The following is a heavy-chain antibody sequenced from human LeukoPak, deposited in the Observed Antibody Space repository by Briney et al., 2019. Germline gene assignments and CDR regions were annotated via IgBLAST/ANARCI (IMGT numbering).Heavy chain of an antibody. V-gene: IGHV3-30-3*01. CDR2: ISYDGSNN. J-gene: IGHJ5*02. Sequence: PGGSLRLSCAASGFTFSSYALDWVRQAPGKGLEWVAVISYDGSNNYYADSVKGRFTISRDNSKNTLYLQMNSLRAEDTAVYYCARGGGSLDTWGQGTLVTVSS. CDR1: GFTFSSYA. CDR3: ARGGGSLDT. D-gene: IGHD2-15*01.